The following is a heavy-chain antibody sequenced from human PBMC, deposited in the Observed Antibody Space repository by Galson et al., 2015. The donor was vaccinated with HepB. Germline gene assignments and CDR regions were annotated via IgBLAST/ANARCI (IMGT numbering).Heavy chain of an antibody. Sequence: SLRLSCAASGFTFSSDGMHWVRQAPGKGLEWVAVIWYDGSNKYYADSVKGRFTISRDNSKNTLYLQMNSLRAEDTAIYYCAREPNSYTFFEHRGQGTLVTVSS. J-gene: IGHJ4*02. CDR1: GFTFSSDG. CDR3: AREPNSYTFFEH. D-gene: IGHD3-16*01. V-gene: IGHV3-33*01. CDR2: IWYDGSNK.